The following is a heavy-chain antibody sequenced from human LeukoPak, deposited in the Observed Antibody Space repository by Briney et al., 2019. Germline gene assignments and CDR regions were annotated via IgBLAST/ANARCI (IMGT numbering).Heavy chain of an antibody. Sequence: RASVKVSCKASGYTFNTYGISWVRQAPGQGLEWMGWISAYNGNTNYAQKLQGRVTMTTDTSTSTAYMELRSLRSDDTAVYYCARARDHYDSSGYFRGRYFDYWGQGTLVTVSS. CDR2: ISAYNGNT. CDR1: GYTFNTYG. J-gene: IGHJ4*02. V-gene: IGHV1-18*01. CDR3: ARARDHYDSSGYFRGRYFDY. D-gene: IGHD3-22*01.